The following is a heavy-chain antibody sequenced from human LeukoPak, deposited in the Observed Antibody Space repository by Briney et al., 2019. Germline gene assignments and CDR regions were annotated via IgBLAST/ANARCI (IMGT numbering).Heavy chain of an antibody. V-gene: IGHV3-21*01. CDR3: ARRRIDYYYGMDV. CDR1: GFTFSSYS. D-gene: IGHD2/OR15-2a*01. J-gene: IGHJ6*02. Sequence: GGSLRLSCAASGFTFSSYSMNWVRQAPGKGLESVSSISSSSSYIYYADSVKGRFTISRDNAKNSLYLQMNSLRAEDTAVYYCARRRIDYYYGMDVWGQGTTVTVSS. CDR2: ISSSSSYI.